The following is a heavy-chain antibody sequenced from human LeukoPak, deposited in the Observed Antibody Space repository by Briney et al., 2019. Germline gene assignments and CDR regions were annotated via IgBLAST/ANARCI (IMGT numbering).Heavy chain of an antibody. CDR2: IYYSGST. V-gene: IGHV4-59*01. Sequence: SETVSLTCTVSCVSISSYYWSWMRQPPGKGREWIGYIYYSGSTNYNPSLKSRVTISVDTSKNQFSLKLSSVTAADTAVYYCASASGSYYGAPPYYFGYWGQGTLVTVSS. CDR3: ASASGSYYGAPPYYFGY. CDR1: CVSISSYY. D-gene: IGHD1-26*01. J-gene: IGHJ4*02.